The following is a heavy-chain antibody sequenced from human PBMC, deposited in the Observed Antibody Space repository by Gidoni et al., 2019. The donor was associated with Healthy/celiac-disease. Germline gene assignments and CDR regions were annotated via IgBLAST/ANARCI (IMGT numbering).Heavy chain of an antibody. CDR2: IWYDGSNK. V-gene: IGHV3-33*01. CDR1: GFTFSSYG. J-gene: IGHJ4*02. D-gene: IGHD5-18*01. Sequence: SCAASGFTFSSYGMHWVRQAPGKGLEWVAVIWYDGSNKYYADSVKGRFTISRDNSKNTLYLQMNSLRAEDTAVYYCARSPTWIQLWSVDYWGQGTLVTVSS. CDR3: ARSPTWIQLWSVDY.